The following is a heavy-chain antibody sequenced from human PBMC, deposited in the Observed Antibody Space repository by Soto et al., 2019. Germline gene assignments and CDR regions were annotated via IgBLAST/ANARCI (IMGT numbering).Heavy chain of an antibody. V-gene: IGHV4-39*01. D-gene: IGHD3-3*01. CDR2: IYYSGST. CDR3: ALFFFSSRRRHTRYRSGLGIPAEPLSDL. J-gene: IGHJ2*01. Sequence: PGKGLEWIGSIYYSGSTYYNPSLKSRVTISVDTSKNQFSLKLSCVTAADTAVYYCALFFFSSRRRHTRYRSGLGIPAEPLSDL.